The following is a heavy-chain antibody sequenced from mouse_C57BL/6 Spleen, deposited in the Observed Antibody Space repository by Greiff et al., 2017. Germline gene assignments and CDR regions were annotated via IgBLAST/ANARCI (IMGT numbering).Heavy chain of an antibody. V-gene: IGHV5-17*01. Sequence: EVKLMESGGGLVKPGGSLKLSCAASGFTFSDYGMHWVRQAPEKGLEWVAYISSGSSTIYYADTVKGRFTISRDNAKNTLFLQMTSLRSDDTAMYYCARGSLGPYFDCWGQVTTLTVSS. CDR3: ARGSLGPYFDC. CDR2: ISSGSSTI. J-gene: IGHJ2*01. D-gene: IGHD4-1*01. CDR1: GFTFSDYG.